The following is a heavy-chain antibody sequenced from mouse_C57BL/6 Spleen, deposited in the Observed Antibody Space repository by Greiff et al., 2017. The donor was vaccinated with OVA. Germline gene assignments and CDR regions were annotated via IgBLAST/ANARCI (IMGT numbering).Heavy chain of an antibody. Sequence: EVQLMESGGGLVKPGGSLKLSCAASGFTFSSYTMSWVRQTPEKRLEWVATISGGGGNTYYPDRVKGRFTISRDNAKNTLYLQMSSLRSEDTALYYCAREVRPFAYWGQGTLVTVSA. J-gene: IGHJ3*01. CDR2: ISGGGGNT. D-gene: IGHD2-14*01. CDR3: AREVRPFAY. V-gene: IGHV5-9*01. CDR1: GFTFSSYT.